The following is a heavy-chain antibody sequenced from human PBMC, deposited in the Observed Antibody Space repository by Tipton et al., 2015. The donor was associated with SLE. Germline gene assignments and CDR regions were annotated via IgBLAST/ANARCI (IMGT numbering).Heavy chain of an antibody. Sequence: TLSLTCNVSGVSVSATFYYWGWVRQSPGKRLEWIGSTYYDGTTYYSESLKSRVSISTDTSKHQFSLKVISVTAADTAVYYCVEGHTAMVIFDSWGRGTLVTVSS. V-gene: IGHV4-39*01. CDR3: VEGHTAMVIFDS. J-gene: IGHJ4*01. D-gene: IGHD5-18*01. CDR2: TYYDGTT. CDR1: GVSVSATFYY.